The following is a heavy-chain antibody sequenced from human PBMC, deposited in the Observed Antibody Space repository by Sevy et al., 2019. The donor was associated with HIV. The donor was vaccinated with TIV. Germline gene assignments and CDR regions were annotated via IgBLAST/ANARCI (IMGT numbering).Heavy chain of an antibody. CDR3: ARVAAGYIELKNPLGGYCSGGSCYGPLDY. J-gene: IGHJ4*02. V-gene: IGHV1-69*13. CDR2: IIPIFGTA. D-gene: IGHD2-15*01. Sequence: ASVKVSCKASGGTFSSYAISWVRQAPGQGLEWMGGIIPIFGTANYAQKFQGRVTITADESTSTLYMELSSLRSEDTAVYYCARVAAGYIELKNPLGGYCSGGSCYGPLDYWGQGTLVTVSS. CDR1: GGTFSSYA.